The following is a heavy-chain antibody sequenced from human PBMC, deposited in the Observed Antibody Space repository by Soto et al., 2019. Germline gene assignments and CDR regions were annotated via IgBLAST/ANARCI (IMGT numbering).Heavy chain of an antibody. D-gene: IGHD3-10*01. J-gene: IGHJ6*02. CDR2: ISYDGSNK. CDR1: GFTFSSYG. CDR3: AKDQLRGVRGVITSYYGMDV. Sequence: QVQLVESGGGVVQPGRSLRLSCAASGFTFSSYGMHWVRQAPGKGLEWVAVISYDGSNKYYADSVKGRFTISRDNSKNTRYLQMNSLRAEDTAVYYCAKDQLRGVRGVITSYYGMDVWGQGTTVTVSS. V-gene: IGHV3-30*18.